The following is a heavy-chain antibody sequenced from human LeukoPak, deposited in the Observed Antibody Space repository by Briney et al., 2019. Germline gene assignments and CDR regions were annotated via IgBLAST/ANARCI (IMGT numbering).Heavy chain of an antibody. D-gene: IGHD6-13*01. V-gene: IGHV3-21*01. CDR3: AREYSSSWYDLFDAFDI. CDR2: ISSSSSYI. CDR1: GFTFSSYS. Sequence: GGSLRLSCAASGFTFSSYSMNWVRQAPGKGLEWVSSISSSSSYIYYADSVKGRFTISRDNAKNSLYLQMNSLRAEDTAVYYCAREYSSSWYDLFDAFDIWGQGTMVTVSS. J-gene: IGHJ3*02.